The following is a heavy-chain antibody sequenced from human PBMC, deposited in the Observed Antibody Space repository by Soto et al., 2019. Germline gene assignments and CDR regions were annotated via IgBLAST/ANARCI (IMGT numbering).Heavy chain of an antibody. J-gene: IGHJ3*01. CDR1: GFSLSDTRMG. D-gene: IGHD6-19*01. CDR2: IFSNNEE. V-gene: IGHV2-26*01. CDR3: ARIHYITGWFWDGAFDV. Sequence: QVTLKESGPVLVKPTETLTLTCTVSGFSLSDTRMGVSWIRQPQGKALEWLAHIFSNNEESYNPSPKARLMISKDTSKSQVVITMMNMDPLDTATYFCARIHYITGWFWDGAFDVWGQGTLVTVSS.